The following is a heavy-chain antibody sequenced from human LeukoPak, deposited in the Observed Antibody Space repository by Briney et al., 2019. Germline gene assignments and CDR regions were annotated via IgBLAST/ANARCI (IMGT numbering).Heavy chain of an antibody. Sequence: VASVKVSCKASGYTFTGYFIHWVRQAPGQGLEWMGWINPNSGGTNYAQKFQGRVTMTRDTSISTAYMELSRLRSDDTAVYYCARPIFTYYYDSSGYSTFDYWGQGTLVTVSS. V-gene: IGHV1-2*02. CDR1: GYTFTGYF. J-gene: IGHJ4*02. D-gene: IGHD3-22*01. CDR2: INPNSGGT. CDR3: ARPIFTYYYDSSGYSTFDY.